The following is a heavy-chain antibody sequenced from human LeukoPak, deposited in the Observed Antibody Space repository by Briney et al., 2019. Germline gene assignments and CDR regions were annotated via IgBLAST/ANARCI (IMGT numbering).Heavy chain of an antibody. Sequence: GGSLRLSCTTSGFTFSRYGMTWVRQAPGKGLEWVSTISDTGDSTYYADSVKGRFTISRDNSENTLYLQMNGLRAEDTAIYFCATGAYCDHWGQGTLVTVSS. J-gene: IGHJ4*02. CDR2: ISDTGDST. CDR3: ATGAYCDH. CDR1: GFTFSRYG. V-gene: IGHV3-23*01.